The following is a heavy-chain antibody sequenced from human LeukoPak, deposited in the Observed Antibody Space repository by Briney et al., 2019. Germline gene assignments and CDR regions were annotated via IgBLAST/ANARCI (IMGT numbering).Heavy chain of an antibody. J-gene: IGHJ5*02. CDR1: GGSISSYY. CDR2: IYYSGST. V-gene: IGHV4-59*08. Sequence: PSETLSLTCTVSGGSISSYYWSWIRQPPGKGLEWIGYIYYSGSTNYNPSLKSRVTISVDTSKNQFSLKLSSVTAADTAVYYCATYSSGWYWSWFDPWGQGTLVTVSS. CDR3: ATYSSGWYWSWFDP. D-gene: IGHD6-19*01.